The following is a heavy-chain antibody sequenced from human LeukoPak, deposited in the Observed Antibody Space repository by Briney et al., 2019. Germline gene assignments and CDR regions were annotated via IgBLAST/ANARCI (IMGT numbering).Heavy chain of an antibody. CDR3: TTTYIVASTRKFGDY. CDR2: IKSKTEGGTG. Sequence: GGSLRLSCAASGFIFSNAWMNWVRQAPGKGLEWVGRIKSKTEGGTGDYAAPVKGRFTISRDDSQNTVDLQISSLTAEDTAMYFCTTTYIVASTRKFGDYWGQGTLVVVSS. CDR1: GFIFSNAW. D-gene: IGHD5-12*01. V-gene: IGHV3-15*01. J-gene: IGHJ4*02.